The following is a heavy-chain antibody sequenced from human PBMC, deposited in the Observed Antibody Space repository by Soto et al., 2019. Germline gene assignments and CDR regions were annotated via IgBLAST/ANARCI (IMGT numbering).Heavy chain of an antibody. J-gene: IGHJ4*02. CDR3: ARGLKWGRFDY. CDR1: GFTFSRDW. V-gene: IGHV3-74*01. D-gene: IGHD4-4*01. CDR2: LNRDGSST. Sequence: EVQLVESGGGLVQTGGSLRLSCAASGFTFSRDWMHWVRQAPGKGLVWVSHLNRDGSSTSYADSVNGRFTISRDNASNTLFLQMNSLRAEDPAVYYCARGLKWGRFDYWGQGTLVTVSS.